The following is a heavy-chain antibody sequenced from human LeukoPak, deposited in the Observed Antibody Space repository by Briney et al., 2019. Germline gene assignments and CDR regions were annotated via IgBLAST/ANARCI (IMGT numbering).Heavy chain of an antibody. D-gene: IGHD3-22*01. Sequence: GESLKISCKGSGYSFTNYWIGWVHQMPGKGLEWMGIFYPLDSDTRYSPSFQGQVTISADKSTSTAYLQWSSLKASGTAMYYCASQYYDSSGYFQNDAFDVWGQGTMVTVSS. CDR3: ASQYYDSSGYFQNDAFDV. CDR1: GYSFTNYW. V-gene: IGHV5-51*07. J-gene: IGHJ3*01. CDR2: FYPLDSDT.